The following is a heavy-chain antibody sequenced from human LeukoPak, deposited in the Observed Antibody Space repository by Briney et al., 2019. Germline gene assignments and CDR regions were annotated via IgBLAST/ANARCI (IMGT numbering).Heavy chain of an antibody. CDR3: AKGRITMVRGAFDY. D-gene: IGHD3-10*01. CDR2: ISYDGSNK. CDR1: GFTFSSYG. J-gene: IGHJ4*02. Sequence: PGGSLRLSCAASGFTFSSYGMHWVRQAPGKGLEWVAVISYDGSNKYYADSVKGRFTISRDNSKNTLYLQMNSLRAEDTAVYYCAKGRITMVRGAFDYWGQGTLVTVSS. V-gene: IGHV3-30*18.